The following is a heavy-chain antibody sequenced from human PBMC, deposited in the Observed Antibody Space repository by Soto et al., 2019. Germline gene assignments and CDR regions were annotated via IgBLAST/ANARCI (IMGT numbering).Heavy chain of an antibody. Sequence: QVQLVQSGAEVKKPGSSVKVSCKASGGTFSSYAISWVRQAPGQGLEWMGGIIPIFGTANYAQKFQGRVTITADESTSTAYMELSSLRSEDTALYYCARGIVVVVAATPADYYYGMDVWGQGTTVTVSS. CDR3: ARGIVVVVAATPADYYYGMDV. CDR2: IIPIFGTA. D-gene: IGHD2-15*01. CDR1: GGTFSSYA. J-gene: IGHJ6*02. V-gene: IGHV1-69*12.